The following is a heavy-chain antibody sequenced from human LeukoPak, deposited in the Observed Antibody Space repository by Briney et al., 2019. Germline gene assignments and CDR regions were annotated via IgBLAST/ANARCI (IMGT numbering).Heavy chain of an antibody. V-gene: IGHV4-61*02. D-gene: IGHD5-24*01. CDR2: ISTSGST. Sequence: SQTLSLTCAVAGGSINSGRYYWSWIRQPAGKGLEWIGRISTSGSTNYNPSLKSRVTMSVDTSKNQFSLKLSSVTAADTAVYYCAGSVEMATWGQGTLVTVSS. CDR1: GGSINSGRYY. CDR3: AGSVEMAT. J-gene: IGHJ4*02.